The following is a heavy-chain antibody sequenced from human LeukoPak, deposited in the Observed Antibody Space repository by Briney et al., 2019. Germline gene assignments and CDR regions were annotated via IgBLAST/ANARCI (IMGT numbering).Heavy chain of an antibody. J-gene: IGHJ4*02. CDR3: ARDPMSDY. Sequence: GGSLRLSCAASGFTFSSYAMTWVRQAPGKGLEWVANINYDGSERYYVHSVKGRFTISRDNAKNSLYLQMNSLRAEDTAVYYCARDPMSDYWGQGTLVTVSS. D-gene: IGHD3-22*01. CDR2: INYDGSER. V-gene: IGHV3-7*01. CDR1: GFTFSSYA.